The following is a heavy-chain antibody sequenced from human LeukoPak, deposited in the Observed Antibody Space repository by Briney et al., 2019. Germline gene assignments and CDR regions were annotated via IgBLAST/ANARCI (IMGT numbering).Heavy chain of an antibody. Sequence: ASVKVSCKASGYSFTGNYMHWVRQAPGQGLEWMGWINPNTGGTYYTQKFQGRVTMTRDTSVTTAYMELSRLSSDDTAIYYCAREGITLTLRAFDVWGQGTEVAVSS. CDR2: INPNTGGT. D-gene: IGHD3-16*01. CDR3: AREGITLTLRAFDV. V-gene: IGHV1-2*02. CDR1: GYSFTGNY. J-gene: IGHJ3*01.